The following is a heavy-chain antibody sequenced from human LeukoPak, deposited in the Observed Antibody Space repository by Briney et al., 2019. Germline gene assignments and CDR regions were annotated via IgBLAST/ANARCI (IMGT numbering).Heavy chain of an antibody. J-gene: IGHJ4*02. V-gene: IGHV4-34*01. Sequence: PSETLSLTCAVYGGSFSSYYWSWIRQPPGKGLEWIGKTNHGGSTNYNPSLKSRVTISVDMSKNQFSLKLSSVTAADTAVYYCARLIYYDSSGYLDYWGQGSLVTVSS. CDR2: TNHGGST. CDR3: ARLIYYDSSGYLDY. CDR1: GGSFSSYY. D-gene: IGHD3-22*01.